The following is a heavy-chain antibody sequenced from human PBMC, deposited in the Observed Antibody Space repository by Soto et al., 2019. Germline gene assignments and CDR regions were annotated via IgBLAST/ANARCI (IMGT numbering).Heavy chain of an antibody. CDR3: AREGSIAAAGTFDY. D-gene: IGHD6-13*01. Sequence: ESGGGVVQPGRSLRLSCAASVFTFSSYGMHWVRQAPGKGLEWVAVIWYDGSNKYYADSVKGRFTISRDNSKNTLYLQMNSLRAEDTAVYYCAREGSIAAAGTFDYWGQGTLVTVSS. J-gene: IGHJ4*02. CDR1: VFTFSSYG. CDR2: IWYDGSNK. V-gene: IGHV3-33*01.